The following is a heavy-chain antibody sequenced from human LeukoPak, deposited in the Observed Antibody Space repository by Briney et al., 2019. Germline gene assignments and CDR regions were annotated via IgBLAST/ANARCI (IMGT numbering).Heavy chain of an antibody. J-gene: IGHJ4*02. CDR2: INPSGGDT. Sequence: GASVKVSCKASGYILSSYNMHWVRQAPGQGLEWLGIINPSGGDTKYAQKFQGRVTLTRDTSISTAYMELSSLRSEDTAVYYCARDGSRYSYGYYNYWGQGILVTVSS. CDR1: GYILSSYN. CDR3: ARDGSRYSYGYYNY. D-gene: IGHD5-18*01. V-gene: IGHV1-46*01.